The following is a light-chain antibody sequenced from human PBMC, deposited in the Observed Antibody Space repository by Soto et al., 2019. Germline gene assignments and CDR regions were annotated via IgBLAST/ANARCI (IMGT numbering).Light chain of an antibody. V-gene: IGLV1-51*01. CDR3: GTWDSSLTAGV. CDR2: DNN. J-gene: IGLJ2*01. Sequence: QSVLTQPPSVSAAPGQKVTISCSGSSSNIGKNYVSWYQQLPGTAPKLLIYDNNKRPSGIPDRFSGSKSDTSATLGITGLQTGDEADYYCGTWDSSLTAGVFGGGTKLTVL. CDR1: SSNIGKNY.